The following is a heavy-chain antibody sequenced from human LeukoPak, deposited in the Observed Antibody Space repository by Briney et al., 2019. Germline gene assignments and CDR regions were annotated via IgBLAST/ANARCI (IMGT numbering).Heavy chain of an antibody. CDR3: ARGQTHVDMGFWYFDY. V-gene: IGHV3-48*04. CDR2: IDSSGSSI. Sequence: GGSLRLSCAASGFTFSSYAMSWVRQAPGKGLGWVSYIDSSGSSIYYADSVKGRFTISRDNAKNSLYLQMNSLRAEDTAVYYCARGQTHVDMGFWYFDYWGQGTLVTVSS. CDR1: GFTFSSYA. J-gene: IGHJ4*02. D-gene: IGHD5-12*01.